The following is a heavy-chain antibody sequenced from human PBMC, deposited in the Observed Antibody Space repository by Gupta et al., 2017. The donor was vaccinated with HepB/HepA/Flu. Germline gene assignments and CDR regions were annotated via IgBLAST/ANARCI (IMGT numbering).Heavy chain of an antibody. V-gene: IGHV3-74*01. CDR3: ARAGDSNGRKYMDV. D-gene: IGHD3-22*01. J-gene: IGHJ6*04. CDR1: GYTFCGNW. CDR2: IDADGTSK. Sequence: QLVEAGADLVQTGRSPSPADAASGYTFCGNWMQWSRQAPGKGLVWLSRIDADGTSKRYADSVNSRFTISRDNAKNTLYLRMKSLRAEDTAVYYCARAGDSNGRKYMDVWGKGTTVTVSS.